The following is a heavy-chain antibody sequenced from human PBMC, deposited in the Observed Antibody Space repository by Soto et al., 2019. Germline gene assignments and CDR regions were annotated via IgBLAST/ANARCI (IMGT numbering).Heavy chain of an antibody. V-gene: IGHV5-51*01. CDR3: GRPHILGSRYHGVDV. J-gene: IGHJ6*02. Sequence: GESLKISCKTSGYMFANYWIDWVRQMPGKGLEWVGIIYPGDSDTIYSPSFQGHVTISVDKSTSTAYLQWSSLKASDSAIYYCGRPHILGSRYHGVDVWGQGTKVTVS. CDR2: IYPGDSDT. CDR1: GYMFANYW. D-gene: IGHD2-21*01.